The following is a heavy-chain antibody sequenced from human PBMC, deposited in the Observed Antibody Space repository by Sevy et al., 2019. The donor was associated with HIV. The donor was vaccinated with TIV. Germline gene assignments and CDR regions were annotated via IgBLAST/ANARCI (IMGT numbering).Heavy chain of an antibody. CDR2: ISTLNVNT. CDR1: GYTFTSYG. CDR3: ARDDCSSLSCHGSLLY. J-gene: IGHJ4*02. D-gene: IGHD2-2*01. V-gene: IGHV1-18*01. Sequence: ASVKVSCKAYGYTFTSYGISWVRQAPGQGLEWLGWISTLNVNTNNAQKFQGRVTMTTDTSTGTASMELRSLRSDDTAVYYCARDDCSSLSCHGSLLYWGQGTLVTVSS.